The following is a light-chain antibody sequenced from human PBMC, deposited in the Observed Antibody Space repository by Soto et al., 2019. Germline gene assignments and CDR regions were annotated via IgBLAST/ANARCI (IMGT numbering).Light chain of an antibody. CDR2: DDR. CDR3: QVWDSPSHHEG. Sequence: SYELTQPPSVSVAPGQTARITCGGNNIGSKSVHWYQQKPGQAPVLVVYDDRARPSGIPERFSGSNSGNTATLTISRVEAGDEADYYCQVWDSPSHHEGVGTGSKVTVL. V-gene: IGLV3-21*02. CDR1: NIGSKS. J-gene: IGLJ1*01.